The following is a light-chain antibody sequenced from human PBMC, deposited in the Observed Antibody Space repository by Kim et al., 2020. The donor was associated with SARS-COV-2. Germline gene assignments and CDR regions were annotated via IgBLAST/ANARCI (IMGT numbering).Light chain of an antibody. V-gene: IGLV3-21*01. J-gene: IGLJ2*01. Sequence: ELTQPPSVSVAPGKTARITCGGNNIGRKSIHWYQHKPGQAPVLVIYYDSDRPPGVSERFSASNSGNTATLAISSVEPGDEADYYCQVWENTLRTFGGG. CDR1: NIGRKS. CDR3: QVWENTLRT. CDR2: YDS.